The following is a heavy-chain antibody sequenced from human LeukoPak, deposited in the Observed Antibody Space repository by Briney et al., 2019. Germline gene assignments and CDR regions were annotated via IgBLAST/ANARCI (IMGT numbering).Heavy chain of an antibody. J-gene: IGHJ4*02. CDR2: IYAGGNT. V-gene: IGHV3-53*01. Sequence: GGSLRLSCAASGFSVSRNYMSWVRQAPGKGLEWVSIIYAGGNTFYADSVKGRFSISRDNSKNTLYLQMNSLRSEDTALYYCARDQDYYGSGSPGDYWGQGTLVTVSS. CDR1: GFSVSRNY. D-gene: IGHD3-10*01. CDR3: ARDQDYYGSGSPGDY.